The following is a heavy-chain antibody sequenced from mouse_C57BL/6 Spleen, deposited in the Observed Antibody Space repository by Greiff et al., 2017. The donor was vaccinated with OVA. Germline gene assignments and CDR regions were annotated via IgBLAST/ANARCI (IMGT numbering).Heavy chain of an antibody. Sequence: EVQLQQSGPELVKPGASVKISCKASGYTFTDYYMNWVKQSHGKSLEWIGDINPNNGGTSYNQKFKGKATLTVDKSSSTAYMELRSLTSEDSAVYYCAREEWLRRDWFAYWGQGTLVTVSA. J-gene: IGHJ3*01. D-gene: IGHD2-2*01. V-gene: IGHV1-26*01. CDR3: AREEWLRRDWFAY. CDR1: GYTFTDYY. CDR2: INPNNGGT.